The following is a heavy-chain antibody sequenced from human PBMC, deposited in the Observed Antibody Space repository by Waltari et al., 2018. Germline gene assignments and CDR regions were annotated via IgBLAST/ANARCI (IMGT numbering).Heavy chain of an antibody. J-gene: IGHJ4*02. CDR1: GDSLSSYY. D-gene: IGHD5-12*01. Sequence: QVQLQELGPGLVKPSETLSLTCTVSGDSLSSYYWSWIRQPPGKGLEWIGYISYTGSTNYNPSLKSRVTFSVDTSKNQFSLKLSSATAADTAVYYCARALVTTRIYFDYWGLGTLVTVSS. V-gene: IGHV4-59*08. CDR2: ISYTGST. CDR3: ARALVTTRIYFDY.